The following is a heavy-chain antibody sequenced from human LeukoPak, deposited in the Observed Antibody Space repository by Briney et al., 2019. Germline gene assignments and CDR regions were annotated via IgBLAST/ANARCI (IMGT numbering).Heavy chain of an antibody. J-gene: IGHJ5*02. CDR1: GFTFSSYS. Sequence: GGSLRLSCAASGFTFSSYSTNWVRQAPGKGLEWVSYISSSSSTIYYADSVKGRFTISRDNAKNSLYLQMNSLRAEDTAVYYCARDPLSSSWSNWFDPWGQGTLVTVSS. D-gene: IGHD6-13*01. CDR2: ISSSSSTI. CDR3: ARDPLSSSWSNWFDP. V-gene: IGHV3-48*04.